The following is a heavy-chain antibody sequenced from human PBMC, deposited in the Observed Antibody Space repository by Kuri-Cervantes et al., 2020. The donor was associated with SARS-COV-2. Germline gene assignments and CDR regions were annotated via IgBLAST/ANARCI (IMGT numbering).Heavy chain of an antibody. D-gene: IGHD5-24*01. Sequence: GGSLRPSCAASGFTFSSYSMNWVRQAPGKGLEWVSSISSSSSYIYYADSVKGRFTISRDNAKNSLYLQMNSLRAEDTAVYYCARMGRWLQLGYYYGMDVWAQGTTVTVSS. J-gene: IGHJ6*02. V-gene: IGHV3-21*01. CDR1: GFTFSSYS. CDR2: ISSSSSYI. CDR3: ARMGRWLQLGYYYGMDV.